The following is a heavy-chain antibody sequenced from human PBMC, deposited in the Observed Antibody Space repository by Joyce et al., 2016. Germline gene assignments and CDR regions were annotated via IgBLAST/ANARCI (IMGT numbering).Heavy chain of an antibody. CDR2: IYPGESDT. J-gene: IGHJ4*02. CDR3: ARQRDIWGSYRN. D-gene: IGHD3-16*02. V-gene: IGHV5-51*01. Sequence: EVQLVQSGAEVKKPGESLKISCKGSGYTFTSSWLGWVRQMPGNGREWMGVIYPGESDTRYSPSFQGQVTISADKSITTAYLQWNTLKASDTAMYFCARQRDIWGSYRNWVQGTLVTVSS. CDR1: GYTFTSSW.